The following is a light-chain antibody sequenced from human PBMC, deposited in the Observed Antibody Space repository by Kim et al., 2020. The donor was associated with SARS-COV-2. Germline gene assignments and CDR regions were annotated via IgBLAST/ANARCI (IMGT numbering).Light chain of an antibody. CDR2: AAS. Sequence: SASEGERVTITCRARQSISNSLNWYQQKPGRAPKLLIYAASILQSGVPSRFSGRGSGTDFTLPISSLQPEDFATYYCQRSYSAPFTFGQGTKLEI. V-gene: IGKV1-39*01. J-gene: IGKJ2*01. CDR1: QSISNS. CDR3: QRSYSAPFT.